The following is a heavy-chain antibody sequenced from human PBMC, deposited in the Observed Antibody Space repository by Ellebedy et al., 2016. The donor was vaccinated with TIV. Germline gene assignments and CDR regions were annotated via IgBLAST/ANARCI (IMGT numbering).Heavy chain of an antibody. CDR3: VRGLVTFGDVKPDWFDS. J-gene: IGHJ5*01. D-gene: IGHD3-16*01. CDR2: IYSTDAI. Sequence: GGSLRLSXAASGFLVSGHYMSWVRQAPGKGLEWVSTIYSTDAIFYADSVKGRFTISRDNSKKTLSLEMSNLRTEDTAFYYCVRGLVTFGDVKPDWFDSWGQGTLVTVSP. V-gene: IGHV3-66*03. CDR1: GFLVSGHY.